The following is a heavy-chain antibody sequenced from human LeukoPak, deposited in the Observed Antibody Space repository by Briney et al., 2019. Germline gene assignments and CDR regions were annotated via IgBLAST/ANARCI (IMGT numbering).Heavy chain of an antibody. Sequence: GGSLRLSCAASGFTFSTYGMNWVRQAPGKGLEWVSGVIPSGGTTYYAGSVKGRFTISRDNSKNTMYLQMNSLRAEDTGVYYCAKDSGWIQFIDWGQGTLVTVSS. D-gene: IGHD5-18*01. CDR2: VIPSGGTT. CDR3: AKDSGWIQFID. V-gene: IGHV3-23*01. CDR1: GFTFSTYG. J-gene: IGHJ4*02.